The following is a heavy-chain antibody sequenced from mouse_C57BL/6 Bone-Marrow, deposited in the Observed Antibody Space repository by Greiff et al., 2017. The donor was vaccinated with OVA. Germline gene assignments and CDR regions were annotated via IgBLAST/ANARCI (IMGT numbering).Heavy chain of an antibody. CDR2: IYPGSGST. J-gene: IGHJ3*01. V-gene: IGHV1-55*01. CDR3: ARRGKTLSWFAY. Sequence: QVQLQQPGAELVKPGASVKMSCKASGYTFTSYWITWVKQRPGQGLEWIGDIYPGSGSTNYNEKFKSKATLTVDTSSSTAYMQLSSLTSEDSAVYFCARRGKTLSWFAYWGQGTLVTVSA. CDR1: GYTFTSYW. D-gene: IGHD1-1*01.